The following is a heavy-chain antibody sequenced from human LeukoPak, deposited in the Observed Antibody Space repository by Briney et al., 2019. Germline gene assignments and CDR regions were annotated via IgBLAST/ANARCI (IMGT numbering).Heavy chain of an antibody. V-gene: IGHV3-48*04. CDR1: GFTFSSYS. CDR2: ISSSGSTI. Sequence: GGSLRLSCAASGFTFSSYSMNWVRQAPGKGLEWVSYISSSGSTIYYADSVKGRFTISRDNAKNTLYLQMNSLRAEDTAVYYCARVGHNWFDPWGQGTLVTVSS. J-gene: IGHJ5*02. CDR3: ARVGHNWFDP.